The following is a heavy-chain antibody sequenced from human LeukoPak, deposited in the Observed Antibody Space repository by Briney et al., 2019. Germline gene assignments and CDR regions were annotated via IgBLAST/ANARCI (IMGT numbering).Heavy chain of an antibody. CDR3: ARHSKYYYDSSGSYVGYFQH. J-gene: IGHJ1*01. CDR2: IYYSGST. Sequence: SETLSLTCAVYGGSFSGYYWSWIRQPPGKGLEWIGEIYYSGSTNYNPSLKSRVTISVDTSKNQFSLKLSSVTAADTAVYYCARHSKYYYDSSGSYVGYFQHWGQGTLVTVSS. V-gene: IGHV4-34*01. CDR1: GGSFSGYY. D-gene: IGHD3-22*01.